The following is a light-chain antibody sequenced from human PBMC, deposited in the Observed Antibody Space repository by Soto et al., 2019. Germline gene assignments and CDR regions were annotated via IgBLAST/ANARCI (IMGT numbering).Light chain of an antibody. V-gene: IGLV2-8*01. CDR1: SSDVGGYNF. Sequence: QSALTQPPSASGSPGQSVTISCTGTSSDVGGYNFVSWYQQHPGKAPKLIIYEVTKRPSGVPNRFSGSKSGNTASLTVSGLQAEDEADYYCSSNVGDYNREVFGTGTKLTVL. J-gene: IGLJ1*01. CDR3: SSNVGDYNREV. CDR2: EVT.